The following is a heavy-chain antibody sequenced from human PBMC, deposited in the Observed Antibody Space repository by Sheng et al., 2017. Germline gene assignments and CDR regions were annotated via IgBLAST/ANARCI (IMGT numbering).Heavy chain of an antibody. CDR2: IYSGGST. CDR1: GFTVSSNY. J-gene: IGHJ4*02. D-gene: IGHD1-1*01. CDR3: ARAPGGFRPTYSFDY. Sequence: EVQLVESGGGLIQPGGSLRLSCAASGFTVSSNYMSWVRQAPGKGLEWVSVIYSGGSTYYADSVKGRFTISRDNSKNTLYLQMNSLRAEDTAVYYCARAPGGFRPTYSFDYWGQGTLVTV. V-gene: IGHV3-53*01.